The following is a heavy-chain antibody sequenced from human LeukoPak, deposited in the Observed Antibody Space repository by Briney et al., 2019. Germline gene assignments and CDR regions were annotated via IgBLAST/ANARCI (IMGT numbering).Heavy chain of an antibody. J-gene: IGHJ5*02. CDR2: INPNSGRT. CDR3: ARDRISGTVDWFDP. Sequence: ASVTVSCKPSGYTFTRYYMLWVRQAPGQGLKGMGWINPNSGRTNYAQISQGRVTIPRDTSISTAYMELSRLRSGDTAECYSARDRISGTVDWFDPWGEGTLVTVSS. D-gene: IGHD1-20*01. V-gene: IGHV1-2*02. CDR1: GYTFTRYY.